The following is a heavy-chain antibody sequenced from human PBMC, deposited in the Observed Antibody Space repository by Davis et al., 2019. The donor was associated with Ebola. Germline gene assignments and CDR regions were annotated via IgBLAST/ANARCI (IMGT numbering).Heavy chain of an antibody. D-gene: IGHD1-26*01. V-gene: IGHV3-9*01. CDR2: LSWNSVSI. Sequence: PGGSLRLSCVASGFTFDDHAMHWVRQAPGKGLEWVSGLSWNSVSIVYADSVKGRFTISRDNAKNSLYLQMSSLRPEDTALYYCARSSGSYTISEIDSWGQGTLVAVSS. CDR3: ARSSGSYTISEIDS. J-gene: IGHJ4*02. CDR1: GFTFDDHA.